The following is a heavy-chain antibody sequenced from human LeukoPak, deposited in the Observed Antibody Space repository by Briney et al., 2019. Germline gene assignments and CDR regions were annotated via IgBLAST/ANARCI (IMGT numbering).Heavy chain of an antibody. D-gene: IGHD3-10*01. Sequence: ASVKVSCKASGGTFSSYAISWVRQAPGQGLEWMGGTIPIFGTANYAQKFQGRVTITADKSTSTAYMELSSLRSEDTAVYYCAYYYGSGTYYYYGMDVWGKGTTVTVSS. CDR3: AYYYGSGTYYYYGMDV. J-gene: IGHJ6*04. V-gene: IGHV1-69*06. CDR1: GGTFSSYA. CDR2: TIPIFGTA.